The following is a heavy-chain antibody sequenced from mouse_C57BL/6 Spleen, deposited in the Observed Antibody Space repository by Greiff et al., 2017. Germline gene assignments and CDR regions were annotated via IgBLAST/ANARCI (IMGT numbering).Heavy chain of an antibody. V-gene: IGHV3-6*01. CDR3: AREGTTVVAHFDD. CDR2: ISYDGSN. D-gene: IGHD1-1*01. Sequence: EVKLQESGPGLVKPSQSLSLTCSVTGYSITSGYYWNWIRQFPGNKLEWMGYISYDGSNNYNPSLKNRNSITRDTSKNQFFLKLNSVTTEDTATYYCAREGTTVVAHFDDWGQGTTLTVSS. CDR1: GYSITSGYY. J-gene: IGHJ2*01.